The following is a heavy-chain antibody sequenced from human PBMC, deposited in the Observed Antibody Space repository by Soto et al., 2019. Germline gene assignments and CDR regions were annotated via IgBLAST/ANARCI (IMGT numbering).Heavy chain of an antibody. V-gene: IGHV3-23*01. CDR2: ISGSGGST. D-gene: IGHD6-6*01. CDR3: AKEGGSSSEYYYYYMDV. Sequence: GGSLRLSCAASGFTFRTYAMTWVRQAPGRGLEWVSVISGSGGSTYYADSVKGRFTISRDNSKNTLYLQMNSLRAEDMAVYYCAKEGGSSSEYYYYYMDVWGKGTTVTVSS. J-gene: IGHJ6*03. CDR1: GFTFRTYA.